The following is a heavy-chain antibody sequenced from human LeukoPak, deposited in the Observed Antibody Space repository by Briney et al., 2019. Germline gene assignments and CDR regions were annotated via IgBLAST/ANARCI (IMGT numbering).Heavy chain of an antibody. CDR1: GFTFSSYS. D-gene: IGHD6-13*01. CDR2: ISSSSSHI. V-gene: IGHV3-21*01. Sequence: GGSLRLSCAASGFTFSSYSMNWVRQAPGKGLEWVSSISSSSSHIYYADSVKGRFTISRDNAKNSLYLQMNSLRAEDTAVYYCARVFVGIAAAGTKPDYWGQGTLVTVSS. CDR3: ARVFVGIAAAGTKPDY. J-gene: IGHJ4*02.